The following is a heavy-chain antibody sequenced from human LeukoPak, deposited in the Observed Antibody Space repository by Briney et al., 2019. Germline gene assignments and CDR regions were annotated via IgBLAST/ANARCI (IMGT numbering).Heavy chain of an antibody. V-gene: IGHV1-2*02. J-gene: IGHJ4*02. CDR3: ARDRRYCSSTSCYIDY. CDR2: INPNSGGT. D-gene: IGHD2-2*01. Sequence: ASVKVSCKASGYTFTGYYMLWVRQAPGQGLEWMGWINPNSGGTNYAQKFQGRVTMSRDTSISTAYMELSRLRSDDTAVYYCARDRRYCSSTSCYIDYWGQGTLVTVSS. CDR1: GYTFTGYY.